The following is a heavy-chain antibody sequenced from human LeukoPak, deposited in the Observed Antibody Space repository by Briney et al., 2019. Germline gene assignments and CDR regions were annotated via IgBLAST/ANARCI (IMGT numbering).Heavy chain of an antibody. V-gene: IGHV1-2*02. CDR1: GYTFTGYY. CDR2: INPNSGGT. D-gene: IGHD3-3*01. Sequence: ASVKVSCKASGYTFTGYYMHWVRQAPGQGLEWMGWINPNSGGTNYAQKFQGRVTMTRDTSISTAYMELSRLRSDDTAVYYCARPYYDFWSGHYTPENYHAFDIWGQGTMVTVSS. CDR3: ARPYYDFWSGHYTPENYHAFDI. J-gene: IGHJ3*02.